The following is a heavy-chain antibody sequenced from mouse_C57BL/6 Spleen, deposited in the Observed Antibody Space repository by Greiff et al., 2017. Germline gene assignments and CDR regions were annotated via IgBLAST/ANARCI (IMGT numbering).Heavy chain of an antibody. CDR3: ARDKEYGNPYFDD. D-gene: IGHD2-10*02. Sequence: DVQLQESGPGLVKPSQSLSLTCSVTGYSITSGYYWHWIRQFPGNKLEWMGYISYDGSNNYNPSLNNRISITLDTAKKQFFLKRKSVTTEDTATYYCARDKEYGNPYFDDWGKGTTLTVSS. J-gene: IGHJ2*01. CDR1: GYSITSGYY. V-gene: IGHV3-6*01. CDR2: ISYDGSN.